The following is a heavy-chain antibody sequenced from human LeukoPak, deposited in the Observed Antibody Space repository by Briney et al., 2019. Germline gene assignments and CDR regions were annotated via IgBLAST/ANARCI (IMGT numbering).Heavy chain of an antibody. V-gene: IGHV3-53*01. CDR3: ARAISSIWPHEYDY. CDR2: IYSGGST. D-gene: IGHD6-13*01. CDR1: GFTVSSNY. J-gene: IGHJ4*02. Sequence: GGSLRLSCAASGFTVSSNYRSWVRQAPGKGLEWVSVIYSGGSTYYADSVKGRFTISRDNSKNMWYLQMNSLRAEDTAVYYCARAISSIWPHEYDYWGQGTLVTVSS.